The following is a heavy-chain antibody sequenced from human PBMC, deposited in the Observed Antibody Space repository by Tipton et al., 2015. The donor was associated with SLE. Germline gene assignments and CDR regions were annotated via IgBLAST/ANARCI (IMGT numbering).Heavy chain of an antibody. CDR3: ARRPDGFDI. Sequence: TLSLTCSVSGASIGISDYSWGWVRHPPGKGLEWIGNVYYSGTTYHNPSLKGRVSMSVDASRNQFSLNLSSVTAADTAVYYCARRPDGFDIWGQGTMVIVSS. V-gene: IGHV4-39*01. CDR2: VYYSGTT. CDR1: GASIGISDYS. J-gene: IGHJ3*02.